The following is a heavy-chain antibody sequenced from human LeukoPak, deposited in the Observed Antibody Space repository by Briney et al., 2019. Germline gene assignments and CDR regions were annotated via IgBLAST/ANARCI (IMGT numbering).Heavy chain of an antibody. CDR2: IYYSGST. J-gene: IGHJ5*02. CDR1: GGSISSYY. CDR3: ARRLTQYDCFDP. D-gene: IGHD2-2*01. V-gene: IGHV4-59*01. Sequence: SETLSLTRTVSGGSISSYYWSWIRQPPGKGLEWIGYIYYSGSTNYNPSLKSRVTISVDTSKNQFSLKLSSVTAADTAVYYCARRLTQYDCFDPWGQGILVTVSS.